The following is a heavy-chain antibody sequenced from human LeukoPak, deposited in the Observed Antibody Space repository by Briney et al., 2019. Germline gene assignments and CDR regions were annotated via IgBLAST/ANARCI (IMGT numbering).Heavy chain of an antibody. CDR1: GGSISSSSYY. CDR2: IYYSGST. Sequence: PSETLSLTCTVSGGSISSSSYYWGWIRQPPGKGLEWIGSIYYSGSTYYNPSLKSRVTISVDTSKNQFSLKLSSVTAADTAVYYCARRPGGLQDWLDPWGQGTLVTVSS. V-gene: IGHV4-39*01. CDR3: ARRPGGLQDWLDP. D-gene: IGHD2-15*01. J-gene: IGHJ5*02.